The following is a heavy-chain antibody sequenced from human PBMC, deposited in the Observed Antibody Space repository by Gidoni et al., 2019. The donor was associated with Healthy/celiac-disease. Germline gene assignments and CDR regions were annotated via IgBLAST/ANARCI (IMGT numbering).Heavy chain of an antibody. J-gene: IGHJ6*02. V-gene: IGHV1-69*01. CDR1: GGTFSSYA. CDR2: IIPICGTA. Sequence: QVQLVQSGAEVKKPGSSVKVSCKASGGTFSSYAISWVRQAPGQGLEWMGGIIPICGTANYAQKFQCRVTITADESTSTAYMELSSLRSEDTAVYYCAGIVVVTATSYYYYYGMDVWGQGTTVTVSS. CDR3: AGIVVVTATSYYYYYGMDV. D-gene: IGHD2-21*02.